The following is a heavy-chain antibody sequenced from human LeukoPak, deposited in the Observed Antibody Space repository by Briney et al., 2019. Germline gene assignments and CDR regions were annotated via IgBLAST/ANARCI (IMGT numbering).Heavy chain of an antibody. Sequence: SGGSLRLSCAASGITFSNYAMSWVRQAPGKGLEWVSAISGSGGSTYYADSVKGRFTISRDNAKNSLYLQMNSLRAEDTAVYYCSRDRLLRAGGVFDSWAQGTMVTVPS. CDR3: SRDRLLRAGGVFDS. J-gene: IGHJ3*02. CDR1: GITFSNYA. D-gene: IGHD2-8*01. V-gene: IGHV3-23*01. CDR2: ISGSGGST.